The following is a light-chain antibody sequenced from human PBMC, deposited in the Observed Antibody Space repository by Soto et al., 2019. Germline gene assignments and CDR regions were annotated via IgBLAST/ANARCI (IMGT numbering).Light chain of an antibody. J-gene: IGKJ2*01. CDR2: DAI. CDR1: QNIHNH. V-gene: IGKV3-15*01. CDR3: QQYGSSPGT. Sequence: DKLMSQSPATLSVSPGERVTLSCRASQNIHNHMSWFLQKPGQTPRLLIYDAIIRAPDVPARFSGSWSGTEFTLTINSLQSEDFAVYYCQQYGSSPGTFGQGTKLEIK.